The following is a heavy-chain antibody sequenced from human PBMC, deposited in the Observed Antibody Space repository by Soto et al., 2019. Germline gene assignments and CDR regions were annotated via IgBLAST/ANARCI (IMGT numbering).Heavy chain of an antibody. Sequence: PSQTLSLTCVISGDSVSSNSAAWNWIRQSPSRGLEWLGRTYYRSKWYNDYAVSVKSRITMNPDTSKNQFSLQLNSVTPEDTAVYYCASGAAAGASNDAFDIWGQGTMVTVSS. J-gene: IGHJ3*02. CDR1: GDSVSSNSAA. CDR3: ASGAAAGASNDAFDI. D-gene: IGHD6-13*01. V-gene: IGHV6-1*01. CDR2: TYYRSKWYN.